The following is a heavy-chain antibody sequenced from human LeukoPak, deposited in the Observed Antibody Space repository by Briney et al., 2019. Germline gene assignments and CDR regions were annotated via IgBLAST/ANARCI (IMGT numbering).Heavy chain of an antibody. CDR3: AKHVAITTPPNLIPDH. V-gene: IGHV4-59*04. CDR1: GGSIPNYY. J-gene: IGHJ4*02. D-gene: IGHD1-14*01. CDR2: ISNSGAT. Sequence: SETLSLTCAVSGGSIPNYYWGWIRQPPGKGLDWIGHISNSGATYYSPSLESRVTISIDTSRNQFALHLRSVTAADTAVYYCAKHVAITTPPNLIPDHWGQGTLVTVSS.